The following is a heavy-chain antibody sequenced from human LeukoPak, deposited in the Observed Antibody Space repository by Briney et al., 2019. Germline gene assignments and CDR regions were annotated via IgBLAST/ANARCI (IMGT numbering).Heavy chain of an antibody. CDR3: ARRNDSSSCGY. Sequence: SETLSLTCVVYGGSFSGYYWSWIRQPPGKGLEWIGEVNHSGSTNYNPSLKSRVTISVDTSKNQFSLKLSSVTAADTAVYYCARRNDSSSCGYWGQGTLVTVSS. V-gene: IGHV4-34*01. D-gene: IGHD6-6*01. CDR2: VNHSGST. J-gene: IGHJ4*02. CDR1: GGSFSGYY.